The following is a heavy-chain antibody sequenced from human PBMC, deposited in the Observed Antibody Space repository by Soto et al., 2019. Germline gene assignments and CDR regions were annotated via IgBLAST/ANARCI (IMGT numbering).Heavy chain of an antibody. Sequence: QVQLVQSGAEVKKPGASVKVSCKASGYTFTSYGISWVRQAPGQGLVWMGWISAYNCYTNYAQQLQGRVTMTTDTVTGPAYLELRSLRSDVTAVYYCARVGYYDRSGYRSDVDYWRQGALVTFSS. CDR1: GYTFTSYG. CDR3: ARVGYYDRSGYRSDVDY. J-gene: IGHJ4*02. V-gene: IGHV1-18*01. D-gene: IGHD3-22*01. CDR2: ISAYNCYT.